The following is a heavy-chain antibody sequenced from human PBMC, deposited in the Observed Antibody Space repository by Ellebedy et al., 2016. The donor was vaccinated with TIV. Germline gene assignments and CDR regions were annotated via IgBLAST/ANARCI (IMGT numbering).Heavy chain of an antibody. Sequence: GGSLRLSXAASGFTFSSYSMNWVRQAPGKGLEWVSSISSSSSYIYYADSVKGRFTISRDNAKNSLYLQMNSLRAEDTAVYYCARDGLWFGELTSFDYWGQGTLVTVSS. CDR3: ARDGLWFGELTSFDY. J-gene: IGHJ4*02. V-gene: IGHV3-21*01. CDR2: ISSSSSYI. CDR1: GFTFSSYS. D-gene: IGHD3-10*01.